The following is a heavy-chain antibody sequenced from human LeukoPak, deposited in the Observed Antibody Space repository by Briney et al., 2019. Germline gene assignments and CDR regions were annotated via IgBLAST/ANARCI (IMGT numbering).Heavy chain of an antibody. D-gene: IGHD6-6*01. Sequence: SETLSLTCAVYGGSFSGYYWSWIRQPPGKWLEWIGEINHSGSTNYNPSLKSRVTISVDTSKNQFSLKLSSVTAADTAVYYCARVGDIAARPFDYWGQGTLVTVSS. CDR1: GGSFSGYY. CDR2: INHSGST. V-gene: IGHV4-34*01. J-gene: IGHJ4*02. CDR3: ARVGDIAARPFDY.